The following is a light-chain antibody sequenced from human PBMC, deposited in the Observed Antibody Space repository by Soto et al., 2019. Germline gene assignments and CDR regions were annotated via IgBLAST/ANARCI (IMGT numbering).Light chain of an antibody. Sequence: EIVLTQSPATLSLSPGQRATLSCKASQGVKNYLVWYQHRPGQAPRVLIYDASHRASGIPARFSGSGSGTHFSLTLSGLEPEDAALHYCQQRSIWPPTTFGQGTRLE. J-gene: IGKJ5*01. CDR1: QGVKNY. V-gene: IGKV3-11*01. CDR3: QQRSIWPPTT. CDR2: DAS.